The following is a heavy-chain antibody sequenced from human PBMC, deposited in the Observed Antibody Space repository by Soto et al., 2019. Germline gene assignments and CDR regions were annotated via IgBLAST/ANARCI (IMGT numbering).Heavy chain of an antibody. CDR3: PNDPYCTGPQCYSTAFDV. J-gene: IGHJ3*01. D-gene: IGHD2-8*02. CDR1: GFTFSSYR. CDR2: ISSSSGCV. Sequence: GGSLRLSCAASGFTFSSYRMNWVRQRPGKGQEWVSSISSSSGCVYYADSVTGRFTISSDNPRTTLSLHMTSLRVDDTAVYYCPNDPYCTGPQCYSTAFDVSGQGTVVT. V-gene: IGHV3-21*04.